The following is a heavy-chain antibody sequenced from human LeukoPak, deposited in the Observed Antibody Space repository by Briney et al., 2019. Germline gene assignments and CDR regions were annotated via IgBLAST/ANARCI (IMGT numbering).Heavy chain of an antibody. Sequence: PGGSLRLSCAASGFTFNDYYMSWVRQAPGKGLEWVAFIRYDGSNKYYADSVKGRFTMSRDKSKNTLYLQMNSLRAEDTAVYYCAKDWAYYYDSSGYYWGQGTLVTVSS. CDR1: GFTFNDYY. D-gene: IGHD3-22*01. J-gene: IGHJ4*02. CDR3: AKDWAYYYDSSGYY. V-gene: IGHV3-30*02. CDR2: IRYDGSNK.